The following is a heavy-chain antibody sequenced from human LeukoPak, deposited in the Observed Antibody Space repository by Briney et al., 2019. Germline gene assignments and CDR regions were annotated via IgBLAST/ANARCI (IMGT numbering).Heavy chain of an antibody. CDR3: ARDLGHFDY. D-gene: IGHD7-27*01. CDR1: GGLIRTYY. J-gene: IGHJ4*02. Sequence: KPSETLSLTCTVSGGLIRTYYWSWIRQPPGKGLEWMGYIYHSGNTDYNPSLKSGVTISVDSSKNQFSLKLSSVTAADTAVYYCARDLGHFDYWGQGTLVTASS. CDR2: IYHSGNT. V-gene: IGHV4-59*01.